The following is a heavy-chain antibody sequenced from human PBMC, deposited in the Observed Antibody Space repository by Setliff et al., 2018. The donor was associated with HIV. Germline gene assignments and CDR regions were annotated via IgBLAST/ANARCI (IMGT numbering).Heavy chain of an antibody. CDR2: INYDESSE. V-gene: IGHV3-30*02. CDR1: GFTFSVHG. CDR3: AKDGDYRNGDYDAFDI. Sequence: SCAASGFTFSVHGMHWVRQAPGKGLEWVAFINYDESSEYYADSVKGRVSISRDNSKNTVDLHMNSLRTEDTAVYYCAKDGDYRNGDYDAFDIWGLGTMVTVSS. D-gene: IGHD4-4*01. J-gene: IGHJ3*02.